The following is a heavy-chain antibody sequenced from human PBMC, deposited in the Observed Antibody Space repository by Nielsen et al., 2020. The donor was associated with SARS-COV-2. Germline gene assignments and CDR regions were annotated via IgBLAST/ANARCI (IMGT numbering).Heavy chain of an antibody. V-gene: IGHV3-30-3*01. D-gene: IGHD1-26*01. J-gene: IGHJ3*02. Sequence: SLKISCAASGFTFSSYAMHWVRQAPGKGLEWVAVISYDGSNKYYADSVKGRFTISRDNSKNTLYLQMNSLRAEDTAVYYCARSYSGSYSRAFDIWGQGTMVTVSS. CDR3: ARSYSGSYSRAFDI. CDR2: ISYDGSNK. CDR1: GFTFSSYA.